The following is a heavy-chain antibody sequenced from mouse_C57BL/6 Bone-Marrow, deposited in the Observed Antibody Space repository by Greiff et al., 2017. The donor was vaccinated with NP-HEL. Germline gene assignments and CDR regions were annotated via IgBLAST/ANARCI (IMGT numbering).Heavy chain of an antibody. J-gene: IGHJ3*01. Sequence: EVQVVESGGGLVQPGGSMKLSCVASGFTFSNYWMNWVRQSPEKGLEWVAQIRLKSDNYATHYAESVKGRFTLSRDDSKSSVYLQMNNLRAEDTGIYYCTDNWDWFAYWGQGTLVTVSA. CDR3: TDNWDWFAY. D-gene: IGHD4-1*01. CDR1: GFTFSNYW. V-gene: IGHV6-3*01. CDR2: IRLKSDNYAT.